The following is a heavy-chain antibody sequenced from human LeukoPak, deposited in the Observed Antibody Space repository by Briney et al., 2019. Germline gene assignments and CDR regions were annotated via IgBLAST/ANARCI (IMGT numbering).Heavy chain of an antibody. V-gene: IGHV3-7*01. Sequence: PGGSLRLSCAVSGFSRRSFWMSWVRQAPGKGLEGVANIREDGIESHYTDSVKGRFTISRDNAKNSLYLQMNSLKVEDTAVYYCARDEVGGSYAVWGQGTRVIVSS. CDR3: ARDEVGGSYAV. CDR1: GFSRRSFW. CDR2: IREDGIES. D-gene: IGHD3-16*01. J-gene: IGHJ3*01.